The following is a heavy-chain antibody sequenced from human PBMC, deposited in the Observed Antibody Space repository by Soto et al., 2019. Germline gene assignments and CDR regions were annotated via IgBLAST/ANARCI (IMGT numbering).Heavy chain of an antibody. V-gene: IGHV1-18*01. CDR1: GYTFTSYG. CDR3: SRLSSGWYNWFDP. CDR2: ISAYNGNT. D-gene: IGHD6-19*01. J-gene: IGHJ5*02. Sequence: ASVKVSCKASGYTFTSYGISWVRQAPGQGLEWMGWISAYNGNTNYAQKLQGRVTMTTDTSTSTTYKELRSLRFDVSVVYYCSRLSSGWYNWFDPWGQGTLGTVSS.